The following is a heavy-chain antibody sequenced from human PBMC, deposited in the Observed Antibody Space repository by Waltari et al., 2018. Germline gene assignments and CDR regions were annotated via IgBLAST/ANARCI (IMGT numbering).Heavy chain of an antibody. V-gene: IGHV4-38-2*01. CDR1: GYSISSGYY. D-gene: IGHD6-13*01. Sequence: QESGPGLVKPSETLSLTCAVSGYSISSGYYWGWIRQPPGKGLEWIGSIYHSGSTYYNPSLKSRVTISVDTSKNQFSLKLSSVTAADTAVYYCARGGDSSSWYLFDPWGQGTLVTVSS. CDR2: IYHSGST. J-gene: IGHJ5*02. CDR3: ARGGDSSSWYLFDP.